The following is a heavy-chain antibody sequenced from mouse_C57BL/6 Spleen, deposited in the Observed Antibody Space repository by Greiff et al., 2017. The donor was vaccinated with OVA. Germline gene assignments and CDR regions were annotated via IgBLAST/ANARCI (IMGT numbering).Heavy chain of an antibody. V-gene: IGHV1-80*01. CDR1: GYAFSSYW. J-gene: IGHJ4*01. CDR3: ARSATTVVAPEAMDY. Sequence: SGAELVKPGASVKISCKASGYAFSSYWMNWVKQRPGKGLEWIGQIYPGDGDTNYNGKFKGKATLTADKSSSTAYMQLSSLTSEDSAVYFCARSATTVVAPEAMDYWGQGTSVTVSS. CDR2: IYPGDGDT. D-gene: IGHD1-1*01.